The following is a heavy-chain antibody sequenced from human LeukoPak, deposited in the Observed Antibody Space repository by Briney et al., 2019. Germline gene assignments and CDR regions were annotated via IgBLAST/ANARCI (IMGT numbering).Heavy chain of an antibody. CDR3: AKRTGVNSGHFDY. Sequence: GGSLRLSCAASGLSFSTFPMHWIRQAPGKGLEWVSAISGRGENTYYSDFVKGRFTISRENSKNTLYLQMNSLRVEDMAVYYCAKRTGVNSGHFDYWGQGTVVTFSS. J-gene: IGHJ4*02. D-gene: IGHD2-8*01. CDR2: ISGRGENT. CDR1: GLSFSTFP. V-gene: IGHV3-23*01.